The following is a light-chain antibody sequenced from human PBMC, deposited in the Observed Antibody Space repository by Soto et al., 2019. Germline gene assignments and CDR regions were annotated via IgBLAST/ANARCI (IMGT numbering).Light chain of an antibody. CDR3: QQYDSYPLT. J-gene: IGKJ4*01. Sequence: EIVLTQSPGTLSLSPGERGTLTCRASQSVSSNLAWYQQKPGQAPRLLIYGASTRATGIPSRFSGSGSGTEFTLTISSLQPEDFATYYCQQYDSYPLTFGGGTKVDIK. CDR1: QSVSSN. V-gene: IGKV3-15*01. CDR2: GAS.